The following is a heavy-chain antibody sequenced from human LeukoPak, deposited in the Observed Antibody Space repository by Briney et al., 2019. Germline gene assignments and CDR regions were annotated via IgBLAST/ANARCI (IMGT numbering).Heavy chain of an antibody. CDR3: ARSYSSSDEFDY. J-gene: IGHJ4*02. CDR1: GFTFSSYS. Sequence: GGSLRLSCAASGFTFSSYSMNWVRQAPGKGLEWVSSVSSSSSSYIYYADSVKGRFTISRDNAKNSLYLQMNSLRAEDTAVYYCARSYSSSDEFDYWGQGTLVTVSS. D-gene: IGHD6-6*01. CDR2: VSSSSSSYI. V-gene: IGHV3-21*01.